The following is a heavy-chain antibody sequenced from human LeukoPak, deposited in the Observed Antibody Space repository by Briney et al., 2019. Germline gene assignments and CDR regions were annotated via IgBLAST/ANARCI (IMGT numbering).Heavy chain of an antibody. CDR1: GYTFTSYD. CDR2: MNPNSGNT. J-gene: IGHJ6*03. D-gene: IGHD3-3*01. Sequence: ASVKVSCKASGYTFTSYDINWVRQATGQGLEWMGWMNPNSGNTGYAQKFQGRVTMTRNTSISTAYMELSSLRSEDTAVYYCARDPHFGVALYYYMDVWGKGTTVTVSS. V-gene: IGHV1-8*01. CDR3: ARDPHFGVALYYYMDV.